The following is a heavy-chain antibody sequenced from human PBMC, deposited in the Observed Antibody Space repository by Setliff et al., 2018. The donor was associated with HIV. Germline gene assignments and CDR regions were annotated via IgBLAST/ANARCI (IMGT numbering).Heavy chain of an antibody. V-gene: IGHV3-7*01. D-gene: IGHD3-10*01. CDR3: ARKLRPGHGMDV. J-gene: IGHJ6*02. CDR2: INQDGSEE. Sequence: PGGSLRLSCVTSGFTFSNYWMAWVRQAPGKGLEWVANINQDGSEENYVDSVKGRFTISRDNAKKSLYLQMNSLRGEDTAVYYCARKLRPGHGMDVWGQGTTVTVSS. CDR1: GFTFSNYW.